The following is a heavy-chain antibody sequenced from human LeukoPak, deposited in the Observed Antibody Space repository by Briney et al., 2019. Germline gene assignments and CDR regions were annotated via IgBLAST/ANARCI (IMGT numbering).Heavy chain of an antibody. CDR1: GFTFSSYW. D-gene: IGHD1-26*01. CDR2: IKQDGSEK. Sequence: GGSLRLSCAASGFTFSSYWMSWVRQAPGKGLEWVANIKQDGSEKYYVDSVKGRFTISRDNSKNTLYLQMNSLRAEDTAVYYCAKVIVGAPLDAFDIWGQGTMVTVSS. CDR3: AKVIVGAPLDAFDI. V-gene: IGHV3-7*03. J-gene: IGHJ3*02.